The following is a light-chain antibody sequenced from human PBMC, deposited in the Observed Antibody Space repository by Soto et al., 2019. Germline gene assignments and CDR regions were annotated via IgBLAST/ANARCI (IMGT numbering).Light chain of an antibody. J-gene: IGKJ4*01. CDR1: QSVGSY. Sequence: EIVLIQSPATLSLSPGERATLSCRASQSVGSYLAWYQHKPGQAPRLLISDASNRATGIPARCSGSGSETDFTLTISSLQSEDFGMYYCQRYNNWPRATFGGGTRVEIK. CDR2: DAS. V-gene: IGKV3-11*01. CDR3: QRYNNWPRAT.